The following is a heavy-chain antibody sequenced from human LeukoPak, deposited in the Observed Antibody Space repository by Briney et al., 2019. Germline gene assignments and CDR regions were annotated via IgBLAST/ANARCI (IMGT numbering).Heavy chain of an antibody. CDR1: GYSFTSYW. CDR3: ARPSLTAMVLDAFDI. Sequence: GESLKISCKGSGYSFTSYWIGWVRQMPGKGLEWMGIIYPGDSDTRYSPSFQGQVTISADKSISTAYLQWSSLKASDTAMYYCARPSLTAMVLDAFDIWGQGTMVTVSA. J-gene: IGHJ3*02. CDR2: IYPGDSDT. V-gene: IGHV5-51*01. D-gene: IGHD5-18*01.